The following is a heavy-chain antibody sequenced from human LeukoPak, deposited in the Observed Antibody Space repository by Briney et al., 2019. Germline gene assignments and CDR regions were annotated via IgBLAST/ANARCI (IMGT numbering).Heavy chain of an antibody. D-gene: IGHD2-21*02. V-gene: IGHV1-69*01. CDR2: IIPIFGTA. CDR1: GGTFSSYA. Sequence: ASVKVSCKASGGTFSSYAISWVRQAPGQGLELVGGIIPIFGTANYAQKFQGRVTITADESTSTAYMELSSLRSEDTAVYYCARVKPAYCGGDCYWYNWFDPWGQGTLVTVSS. CDR3: ARVKPAYCGGDCYWYNWFDP. J-gene: IGHJ5*02.